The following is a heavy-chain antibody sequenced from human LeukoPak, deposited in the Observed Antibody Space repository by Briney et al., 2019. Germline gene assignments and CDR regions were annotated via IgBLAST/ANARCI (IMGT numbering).Heavy chain of an antibody. CDR1: GFSFSTSW. V-gene: IGHV3-7*01. Sequence: PGGSLRLSCAASGFSFSTSWMSWVRQAPGKGLEWVANIKQDGTEKYYVHSVKGRFTISRDNAKNSLYLQMNHLRAEDTAVYFCASGNYFDYWGQGTLVAVSS. D-gene: IGHD2-15*01. J-gene: IGHJ4*02. CDR3: ASGNYFDY. CDR2: IKQDGTEK.